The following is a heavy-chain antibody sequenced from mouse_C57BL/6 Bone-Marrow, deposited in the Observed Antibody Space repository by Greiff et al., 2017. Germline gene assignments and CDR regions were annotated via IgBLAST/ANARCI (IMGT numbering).Heavy chain of an antibody. V-gene: IGHV1-5*01. J-gene: IGHJ2*01. Sequence: SGTVLARPGASVKMSCKTSGYTFTSYWMHWVKQRPGQGLEWIGAIYPGNSDTSYNQKFKGKAKLTAVTSASTAYMELSSLTNEDSAVYYCTREKDSSGPYYFDYWGQGTTLTVSS. CDR1: GYTFTSYW. CDR3: TREKDSSGPYYFDY. D-gene: IGHD3-2*02. CDR2: IYPGNSDT.